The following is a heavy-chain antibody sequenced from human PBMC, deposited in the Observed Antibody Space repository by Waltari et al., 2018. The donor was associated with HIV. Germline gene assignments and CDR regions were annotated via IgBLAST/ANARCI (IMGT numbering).Heavy chain of an antibody. V-gene: IGHV3-21*01. CDR1: GFWFSDYN. CDR2: IGSLQNFI. Sequence: EVRLLESGGGLVRPGGSLRLSWAASGFWFSDYNMNWVRQGPGKGLEWVASIGSLQNFIHYADSVKGRFTVSRDNAKNSLYLQMNSLTAEDTAVYYCARGPSSGWSWFDPWGQGTLVTVSS. J-gene: IGHJ5*02. D-gene: IGHD6-19*01. CDR3: ARGPSSGWSWFDP.